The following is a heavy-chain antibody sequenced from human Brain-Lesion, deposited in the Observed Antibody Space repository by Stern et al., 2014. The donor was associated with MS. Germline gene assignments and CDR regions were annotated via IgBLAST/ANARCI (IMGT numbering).Heavy chain of an antibody. CDR1: GYRFTSNW. Sequence: MQLVQSGAEVKKPGESLKISCKGSGYRFTSNWIGWVRQMPGQGLEWIGIIWPGDSDTRYSPSFQGQVTISADKSISTAYLQWSSLQASDTAMYYCARRGDSSSSGFDYWGQGTLVIVSS. V-gene: IGHV5-51*01. J-gene: IGHJ4*02. CDR3: ARRGDSSSSGFDY. CDR2: IWPGDSDT. D-gene: IGHD6-6*01.